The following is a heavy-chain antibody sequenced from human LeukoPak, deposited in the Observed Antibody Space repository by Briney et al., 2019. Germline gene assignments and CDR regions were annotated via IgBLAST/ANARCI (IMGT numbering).Heavy chain of an antibody. D-gene: IGHD3-10*01. J-gene: IGHJ5*02. CDR2: ISYDGSNK. V-gene: IGHV3-30-3*01. Sequence: GGSLRLSCAASGFTFSSYAMHWVRQAPGKGLEWVAVISYDGSNKYYADSVKGRFTISRDNSKNTLYLQVNSLRAEDTAVYYCARDSPRGYYGSGSYYNPHWFDPWGQGTLVTVSS. CDR1: GFTFSSYA. CDR3: ARDSPRGYYGSGSYYNPHWFDP.